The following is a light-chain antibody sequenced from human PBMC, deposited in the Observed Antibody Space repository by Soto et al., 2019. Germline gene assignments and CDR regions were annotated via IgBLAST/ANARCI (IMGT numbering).Light chain of an antibody. CDR1: QNIVNW. CDR3: QQYNTYSAT. V-gene: IGKV1-5*01. J-gene: IGKJ5*01. CDR2: GAS. Sequence: DVQMTQSPSTLSASVGDRVTITCRASQNIVNWLAWYQQRPGKPPKILMYGASTLESGVPSRFSGSGSGTEFTLTITDLQPGDFATYFCQQYNTYSATFGQGTRLDNK.